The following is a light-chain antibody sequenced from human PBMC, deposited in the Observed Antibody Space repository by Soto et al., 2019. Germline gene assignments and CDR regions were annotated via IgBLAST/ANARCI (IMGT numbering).Light chain of an antibody. CDR3: QQRSAWPLT. J-gene: IGKJ4*01. CDR1: QSVSTY. Sequence: VLTQSPATLSLSPGERATLSCRASQSVSTYLAWYQQKPAQAPRLLIYDASNRATGIPARFSGSGSGTDFTLTISTLEPEDFAVYYCQQRSAWPLTFGGGTKVE. CDR2: DAS. V-gene: IGKV3-11*01.